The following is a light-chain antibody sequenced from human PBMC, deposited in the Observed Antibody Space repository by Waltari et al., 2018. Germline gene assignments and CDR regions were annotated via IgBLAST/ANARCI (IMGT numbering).Light chain of an antibody. CDR1: QSVLSTSLHKTC. Sequence: IVMTPSPDLLAVSLGERASINCKSSQSVLSTSLHKTCLAWYQQKPGQPPKLLIYWASTRDSGVPDRFTGSGSGTDFTLTIDDLQAEDVAVYYCQQYFSPPYTFGPGTTLEIK. V-gene: IGKV4-1*01. CDR3: QQYFSPPYT. CDR2: WAS. J-gene: IGKJ2*01.